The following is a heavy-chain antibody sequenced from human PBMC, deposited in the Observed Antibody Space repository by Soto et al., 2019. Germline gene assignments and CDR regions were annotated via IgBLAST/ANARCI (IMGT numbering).Heavy chain of an antibody. V-gene: IGHV3-23*01. CDR2: ISGSGGST. J-gene: IGHJ6*03. CDR1: GFTFSSYA. CDR3: AKTTTVTTQDYYYYYYMDV. Sequence: GGSLRLSCAASGFTFSSYAMSWVRQAPGKGLEWASAISGSGGSTYYADSVKGRFTISRDNSKNTLYLQMNSLRAEDTAVYYCAKTTTVTTQDYYYYYYMDVWGKGTTVTVSS. D-gene: IGHD4-17*01.